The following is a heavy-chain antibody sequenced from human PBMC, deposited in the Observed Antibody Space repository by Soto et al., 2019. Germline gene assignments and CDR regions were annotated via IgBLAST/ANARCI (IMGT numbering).Heavy chain of an antibody. J-gene: IGHJ4*02. CDR1: GFPFSTNS. CDR3: ARESGSYLLGLDY. Sequence: EVQLVESGGGLVRLGGSRSPPCAALGFPFSTNSLTGVRQPPGKGLEWVSSISSSSSYIYYADSVKGRFTISRDNAKNSLYLQMNSLRAEDTAVYYCARESGSYLLGLDYWGQGTLVTVSS. D-gene: IGHD1-26*01. V-gene: IGHV3-21*01. CDR2: ISSSSSYI.